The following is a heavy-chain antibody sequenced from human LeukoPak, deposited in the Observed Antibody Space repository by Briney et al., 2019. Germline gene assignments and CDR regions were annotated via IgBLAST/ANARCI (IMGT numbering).Heavy chain of an antibody. D-gene: IGHD6-19*01. CDR1: GGSFSGYY. CDR3: ARDRGSGWHSDF. Sequence: PSETLSLTCAVYGGSFSGYYWSWIRQPPGKGLEWIGEINHSGSTNYNPSLKSRVTISVDTSKNQFSLKLSSVTAADTAVYYCARDRGSGWHSDFWGQGTLVTVSS. V-gene: IGHV4-34*01. J-gene: IGHJ4*02. CDR2: INHSGST.